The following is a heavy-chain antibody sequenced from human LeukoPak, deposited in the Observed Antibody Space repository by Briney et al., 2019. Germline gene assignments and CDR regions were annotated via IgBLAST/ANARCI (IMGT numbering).Heavy chain of an antibody. D-gene: IGHD3-9*01. CDR1: GFTFSNYG. CDR2: IIGSGGIT. Sequence: PGGSLRLSCAASGFTFSNYGMNWVRQAPGKGLEWISGIIGSGGITYYADSVKGRFTISRDNSKNTLYLQMNSLRAEDTAVYYCAKGTYYDILTGPGDFDYWGQGTLVTVSS. J-gene: IGHJ4*02. V-gene: IGHV3-23*01. CDR3: AKGTYYDILTGPGDFDY.